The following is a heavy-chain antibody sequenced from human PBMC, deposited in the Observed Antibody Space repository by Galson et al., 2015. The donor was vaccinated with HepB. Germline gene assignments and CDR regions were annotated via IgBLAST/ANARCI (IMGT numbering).Heavy chain of an antibody. J-gene: IGHJ6*02. Sequence: SLRLSCAASGFTFSDYYMSWIRQAPGKGLEWVAVISYDGSNKYYADSVKGRFTISRDNSKNTLYLQMNSLRAEDTAVYYCARDRFPYYYYGMDVWGQGTTVTVSS. V-gene: IGHV3-30-3*01. CDR3: ARDRFPYYYYGMDV. CDR2: ISYDGSNK. CDR1: GFTFSDYY.